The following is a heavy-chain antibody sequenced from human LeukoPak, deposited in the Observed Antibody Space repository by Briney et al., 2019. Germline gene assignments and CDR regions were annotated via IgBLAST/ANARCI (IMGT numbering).Heavy chain of an antibody. CDR1: GFTFSSYA. J-gene: IGHJ4*02. V-gene: IGHV3-23*01. CDR3: ATRDPCSGGSCYGLGY. Sequence: PGGSLRLSCAASGFTFSSYAMNWVRQAPGKGLEWVSTISDSGDWAQYADSVKGRFTISRDNSKNTLHLVMNSLRAEDTAVYYCATRDPCSGGSCYGLGYWGQGTLVTVSS. D-gene: IGHD2-15*01. CDR2: ISDSGDWA.